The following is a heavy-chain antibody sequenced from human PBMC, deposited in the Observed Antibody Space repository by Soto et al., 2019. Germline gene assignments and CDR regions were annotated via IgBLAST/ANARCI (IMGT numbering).Heavy chain of an antibody. CDR3: ARWSVDTAMAEYYYSYGTDV. D-gene: IGHD5-18*01. J-gene: IGHJ6*02. V-gene: IGHV1-69*06. CDR1: GGTFSSYA. Sequence: SVKVPCKASGGTFSSYAISWVRQAPGQGLEWMGGIIPIFGTANYAQKFQGRVTITADKSTSTAYMELSSLRSEDTAVYYCARWSVDTAMAEYYYSYGTDVWGAGTTLTV. CDR2: IIPIFGTA.